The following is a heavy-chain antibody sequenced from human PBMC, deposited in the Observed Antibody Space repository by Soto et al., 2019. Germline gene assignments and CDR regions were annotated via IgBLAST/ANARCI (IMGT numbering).Heavy chain of an antibody. D-gene: IGHD1-7*01. CDR3: AKGGGTTLPLDS. J-gene: IGHJ4*02. CDR1: GFTFSSYG. CDR2: IWYDGSDK. V-gene: IGHV3-33*06. Sequence: QVQLVESGGGVVQPGRSLRLSCAASGFTFSSYGMHWVRQAPGKGLEWVAVIWYDGSDKFYADCVKGRFTISRDNSKNTLYLQMHSLTAGDTGVYYCAKGGGTTLPLDSWGQGTLVTVSS.